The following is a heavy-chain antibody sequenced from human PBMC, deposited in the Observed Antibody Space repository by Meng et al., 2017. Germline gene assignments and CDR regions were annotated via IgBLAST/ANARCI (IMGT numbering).Heavy chain of an antibody. CDR1: GFTFDDYT. Sequence: EVPVVEAGGFLLQLGGSLRLSCAASGFTFDDYTMHCVRQAPGKGLEWVSLISWDGGSTYYADSVKGRFTISRDNSKNSLYLQMNSLRTEDTALYYCAKGPHGPQYFQHWGQGTLVTVSS. J-gene: IGHJ1*01. D-gene: IGHD5-24*01. CDR3: AKGPHGPQYFQH. CDR2: ISWDGGST. V-gene: IGHV3-43*01.